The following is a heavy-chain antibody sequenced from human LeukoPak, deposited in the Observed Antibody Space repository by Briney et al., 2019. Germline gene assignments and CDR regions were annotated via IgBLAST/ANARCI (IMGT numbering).Heavy chain of an antibody. Sequence: ASAKVSCKASGYTFTGYYMHWVRQAPGQGLEWMGWINPNSGGTNYAQKFQGRVTMTRDTSISTAYMELSRLRSDDTAVYYCARAGWDSYYYYYMDVWGKGTTVTVSS. CDR1: GYTFTGYY. D-gene: IGHD1-26*01. V-gene: IGHV1-2*02. CDR2: INPNSGGT. CDR3: ARAGWDSYYYYYMDV. J-gene: IGHJ6*03.